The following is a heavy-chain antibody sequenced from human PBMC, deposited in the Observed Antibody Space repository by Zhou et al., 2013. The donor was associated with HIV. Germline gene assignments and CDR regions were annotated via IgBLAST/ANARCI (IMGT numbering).Heavy chain of an antibody. D-gene: IGHD2-15*01. Sequence: VQLVQSGAEVKKPGASVKVSCKASGYTFTGYYMYWVRQAPGQGLEWMGWINPNNGGTDYAQKFQGRVTMTRDTSISTAYMELHRLRSDDTAVYYCARPYCSGGNCLGFDFWGQGTLVTVSS. CDR1: GYTFTGYY. J-gene: IGHJ4*02. CDR3: ARPYCSGGNCLGFDF. V-gene: IGHV1-2*02. CDR2: INPNNGGT.